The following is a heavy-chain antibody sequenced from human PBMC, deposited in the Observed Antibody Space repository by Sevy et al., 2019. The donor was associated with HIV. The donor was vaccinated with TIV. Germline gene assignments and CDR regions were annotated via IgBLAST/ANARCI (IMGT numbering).Heavy chain of an antibody. J-gene: IGHJ4*02. Sequence: ASVKVSCKVSGYTLTQLSMHWVRQAPGKGLEWMGGFDPEDGKTIYAQKFQGRLTMTEDTSTDTAYMQLSSLRSEDTALYYCATGREYYNENSGYFDYWGQGTLVTVSS. D-gene: IGHD3-22*01. CDR2: FDPEDGKT. V-gene: IGHV1-24*01. CDR3: ATGREYYNENSGYFDY. CDR1: GYTLTQLS.